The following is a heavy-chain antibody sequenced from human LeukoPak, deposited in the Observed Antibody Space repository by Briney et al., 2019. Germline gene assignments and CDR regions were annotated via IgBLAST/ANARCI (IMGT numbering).Heavy chain of an antibody. CDR2: IYYSGST. Sequence: KPSETLSLTCTVSGGSISSSTYYWGWIRQPPGKGLEWIGSIYYSGSTYYNPSLKSRVTISVDTSKNQCSLKLSSVTAADTAVYFCARPTFSGYYSGPFYIWGEGTIVTVSS. V-gene: IGHV4-39*01. CDR3: ARPTFSGYYSGPFYI. D-gene: IGHD3-22*01. J-gene: IGHJ3*02. CDR1: GGSISSSTYY.